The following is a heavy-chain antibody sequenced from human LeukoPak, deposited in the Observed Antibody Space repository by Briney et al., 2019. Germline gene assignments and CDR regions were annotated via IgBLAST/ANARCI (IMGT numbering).Heavy chain of an antibody. J-gene: IGHJ6*02. CDR1: GGSFSGYY. CDR3: ARDRRVVPAAIPYYYYGMDV. CDR2: INHSGST. V-gene: IGHV4-34*01. Sequence: SETLSLTCAVYGGSFSGYYWSWISQPPGKGLEWIGEINHSGSTNYNPSLKSRVTISVDTSKNQFSLKLSSVTAADTAVYYCARDRRVVPAAIPYYYYGMDVWGQGTTVTVSS. D-gene: IGHD2-2*01.